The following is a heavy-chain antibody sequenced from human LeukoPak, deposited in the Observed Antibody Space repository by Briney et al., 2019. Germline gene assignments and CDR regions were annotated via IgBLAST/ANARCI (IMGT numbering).Heavy chain of an antibody. CDR2: ISNTAGFT. CDR3: AKSNYYCSDSCQPDDAFDV. CDR1: GFTFSTYA. J-gene: IGHJ3*01. V-gene: IGHV3-23*01. D-gene: IGHD2-15*01. Sequence: GGSLRLSCAASGFTFSTYAMNWVRQVPGKGLEWVSGISNTAGFTYYADSVKGRFTISRGNSKNTLYLQLNSLRAEDTAVYYCAKSNYYCSDSCQPDDAFDVWGQGTMVTVSS.